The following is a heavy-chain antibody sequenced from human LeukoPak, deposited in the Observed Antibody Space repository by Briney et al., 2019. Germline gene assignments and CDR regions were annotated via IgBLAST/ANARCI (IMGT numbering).Heavy chain of an antibody. V-gene: IGHV3-33*06. D-gene: IGHD6-19*01. J-gene: IGHJ4*02. CDR3: AKDHLNRGWSYFDS. Sequence: GTSLRLSCAASGFTFSNYVMHWVRQAPGKGLGWVAIISSDGSPKSYADSVKGRSTISRDNSKNTVYLQMNSLRAEDTAVYYCAKDHLNRGWSYFDSWGQGTLVTVSS. CDR1: GFTFSNYV. CDR2: ISSDGSPK.